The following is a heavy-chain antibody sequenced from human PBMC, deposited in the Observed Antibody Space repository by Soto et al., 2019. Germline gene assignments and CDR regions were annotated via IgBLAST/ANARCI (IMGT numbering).Heavy chain of an antibody. CDR1: GFTFSSYA. Sequence: EVQLLESGGGLVQPGGSLRLSCAASGFTFSSYAMSWVRQAPGKGLEWVSAISGSGGSTYYADSVKGRFTISRDNSKNTRDLQMNSLRAEDKAVYYCAKGRGYCSSTSCYVGSDYWGQGTLVTVSS. D-gene: IGHD2-2*01. V-gene: IGHV3-23*01. CDR2: ISGSGGST. CDR3: AKGRGYCSSTSCYVGSDY. J-gene: IGHJ4*02.